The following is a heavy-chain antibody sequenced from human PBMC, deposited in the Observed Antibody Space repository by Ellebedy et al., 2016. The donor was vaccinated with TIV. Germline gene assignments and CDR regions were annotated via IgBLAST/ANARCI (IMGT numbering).Heavy chain of an antibody. D-gene: IGHD3-9*01. CDR2: INHSGST. V-gene: IGHV4-34*01. CDR3: ARAHGQILTGYYKRYYGMDV. CDR1: SGSFSGYY. J-gene: IGHJ6*02. Sequence: MPSETLSLTCAVYSGSFSGYYWSWIRQPPGKGLEWIGEINHSGSTNYNPSLKSRVTISVDTSKNQFSLKLSSVTAADTAVYYCARAHGQILTGYYKRYYGMDVWGQGTTVTVSS.